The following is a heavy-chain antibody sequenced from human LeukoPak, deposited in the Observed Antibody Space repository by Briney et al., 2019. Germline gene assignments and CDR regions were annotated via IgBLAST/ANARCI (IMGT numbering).Heavy chain of an antibody. V-gene: IGHV4-31*03. CDR2: IYYSGST. Sequence: SETLSLTCTVSGGSISSGGYCWSWIRQHPGKGLEWIGYIYYSGSTYYNPSLKSRVTISVDTSKNQFSLKLSSVTAADTAVYYCARGVTYSRDFDYWGQGTLVTVSS. D-gene: IGHD6-13*01. CDR1: GGSISSGGYC. CDR3: ARGVTYSRDFDY. J-gene: IGHJ4*02.